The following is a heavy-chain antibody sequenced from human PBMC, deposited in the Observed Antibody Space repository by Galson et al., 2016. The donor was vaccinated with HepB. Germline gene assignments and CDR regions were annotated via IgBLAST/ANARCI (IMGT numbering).Heavy chain of an antibody. J-gene: IGHJ3*02. CDR2: IKKNADRYAT. V-gene: IGHV3-73*01. CDR3: AGRRDGSGDGFDI. Sequence: SLRLSCAASGFSFSDSTMHWVRQASGKGLEWIGRIKKNADRYATTYVASVQGGFTISRDESENKAYLQMNSLKTEDAAVYYCAGRRDGSGDGFDIWGQGTMVTVTS. CDR1: GFSFSDST. D-gene: IGHD5-24*01.